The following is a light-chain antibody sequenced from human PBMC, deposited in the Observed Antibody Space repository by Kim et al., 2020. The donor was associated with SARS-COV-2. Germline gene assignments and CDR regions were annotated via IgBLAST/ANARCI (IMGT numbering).Light chain of an antibody. Sequence: SVLTQPPSASGTPGQRVTISCSGSSSNIGSNTVNWYQQLPGTAPKLLIYSNNQRPSGVPDRFSGSKSGTSASLAISGLQSEDEADYYCAAWDDSLNGRWVFGGGTQLTVL. CDR3: AAWDDSLNGRWV. J-gene: IGLJ3*02. CDR2: SNN. V-gene: IGLV1-44*01. CDR1: SSNIGSNT.